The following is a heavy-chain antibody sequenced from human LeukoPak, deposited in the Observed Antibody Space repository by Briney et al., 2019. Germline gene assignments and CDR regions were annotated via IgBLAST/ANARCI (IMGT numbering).Heavy chain of an antibody. CDR1: GGSISGSSYY. CDR2: IYYSGST. D-gene: IGHD3-22*01. Sequence: SETLSLTCTVSGGSISGSSYYWGWIRQPPEKGLEWIGSIYYSGSTNYNPPLKSRVTISVDTSKNQFSLKLSSVTAADTAVYYCARVPTYYYDSSGYYYYFDYWGQGALVTVSS. V-gene: IGHV4-39*07. CDR3: ARVPTYYYDSSGYYYYFDY. J-gene: IGHJ4*02.